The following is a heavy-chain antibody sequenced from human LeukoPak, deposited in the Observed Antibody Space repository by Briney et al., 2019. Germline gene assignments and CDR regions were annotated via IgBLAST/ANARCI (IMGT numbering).Heavy chain of an antibody. CDR2: ISYDGSNK. D-gene: IGHD2-2*01. Sequence: GGSLRLSCAASGFTFSSYGTHWVRQAPGKGLEWVAVISYDGSNKYYADSVKGRFTISRDNSKNTLYLQMNSLRAENTAVYYCAKELLGYCSSTSCWKYYYGMDVWGQGTTVTVSS. CDR1: GFTFSSYG. J-gene: IGHJ6*02. CDR3: AKELLGYCSSTSCWKYYYGMDV. V-gene: IGHV3-30*18.